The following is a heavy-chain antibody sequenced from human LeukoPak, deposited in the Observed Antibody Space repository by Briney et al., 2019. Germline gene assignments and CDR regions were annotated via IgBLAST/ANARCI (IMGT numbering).Heavy chain of an antibody. CDR1: GFTFSSYG. D-gene: IGHD4-23*01. Sequence: GGSLRLSCAASGFTFSSYGMHWVRQAPGKGLEWVAVIWYDGSNKYYADSVKGRFTISRDNSKNTLYLQMNSLKTEDTAVYYCTTDRSTTVVPVEFDYWGQGTLVTVSS. V-gene: IGHV3-33*01. CDR2: IWYDGSNK. J-gene: IGHJ4*02. CDR3: TTDRSTTVVPVEFDY.